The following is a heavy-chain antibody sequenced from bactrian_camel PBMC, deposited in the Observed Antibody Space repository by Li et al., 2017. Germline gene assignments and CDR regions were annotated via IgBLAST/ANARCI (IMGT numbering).Heavy chain of an antibody. CDR1: GDIESSDC. J-gene: IGHJ4*01. Sequence: HVQLVESGGGSVQAERSLRLSCIASGDIESSDCMGWFRQAPGKEREWVASVDKIGPTGYADSVKGRFTIAKDSAKNTLYLQMDSLKPEDSAMYYCAAGGSDGTWTDPSRYNHWGQGTQVTVS. CDR3: AAGGSDGTWTDPSRYNH. V-gene: IGHV3S53*01. CDR2: VDKIGPT. D-gene: IGHD6*01.